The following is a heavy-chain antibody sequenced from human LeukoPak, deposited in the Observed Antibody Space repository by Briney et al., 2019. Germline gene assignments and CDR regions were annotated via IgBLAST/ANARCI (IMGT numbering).Heavy chain of an antibody. J-gene: IGHJ5*02. Sequence: PGGSLRLSCAASGFSFEDYTMHWVRQAPGKGLEWVSLITWDGARTNYADSLKGRFTISRDNNKNSLHLQMNSLRVEDTAIYYCARDSSGWYHWFDPWGQGTLVTVSS. CDR1: GFSFEDYT. D-gene: IGHD6-19*01. CDR2: ITWDGART. V-gene: IGHV3-43*01. CDR3: ARDSSGWYHWFDP.